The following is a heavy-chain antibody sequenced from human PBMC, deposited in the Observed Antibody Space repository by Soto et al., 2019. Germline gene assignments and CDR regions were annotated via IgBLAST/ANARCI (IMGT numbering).Heavy chain of an antibody. CDR3: ARSVNYYDSP. CDR1: GGSISSGGYY. CDR2: IYYSGST. D-gene: IGHD3-22*01. Sequence: QVQLQESGPGLVKPSQTLSLTCTVSGGSISSGGYYWSWIRQHPGKGLEWIGYIYYSGSTYYNPSLKCLVAISXDTSKNQFSLKLSSVTAADTAVYYCARSVNYYDSPWGQGTLVTVSS. V-gene: IGHV4-31*01. J-gene: IGHJ4*02.